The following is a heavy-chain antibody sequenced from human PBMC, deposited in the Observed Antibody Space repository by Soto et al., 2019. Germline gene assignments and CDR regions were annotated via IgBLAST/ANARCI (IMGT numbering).Heavy chain of an antibody. CDR1: GFTFSSYS. Sequence: EVQLVESGGGLVKPGGSLRLSCAASGFTFSSYSMNWVRQAPGKGLEWVSSISSSSSYIYYADSVKGRSTISRDNAKNSLYLKMNSLRAEDTAVYYCARVSGWEYDAFDIWGQGTMVTVSS. D-gene: IGHD6-19*01. CDR3: ARVSGWEYDAFDI. CDR2: ISSSSSYI. V-gene: IGHV3-21*04. J-gene: IGHJ3*02.